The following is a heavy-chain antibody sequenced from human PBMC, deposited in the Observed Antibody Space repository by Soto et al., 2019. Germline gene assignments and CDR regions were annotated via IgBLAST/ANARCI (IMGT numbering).Heavy chain of an antibody. CDR3: ARGSPSGFDY. CDR2: ISYDGSNK. D-gene: IGHD3-3*01. Sequence: QVQLVESGGGVVQPGRSLRLSCAASGFTFSSYAMHWVRQAPGKGLEWVAVISYDGSNKYYADSVKGRFTISRDNSKNTLYLQMNSLRAEDTAVYYCARGSPSGFDYWGQGTLVTVSS. J-gene: IGHJ4*02. CDR1: GFTFSSYA. V-gene: IGHV3-30-3*01.